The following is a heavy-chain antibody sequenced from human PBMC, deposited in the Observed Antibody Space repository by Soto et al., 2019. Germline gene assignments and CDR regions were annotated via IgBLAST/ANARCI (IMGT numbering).Heavy chain of an antibody. CDR2: INGDGSEE. Sequence: EVQLVESGGVLVQPGGSLRVSCAASGFTFSTSWMNWVRQAPGKGLEWVANINGDGSEEYSVDSVRGRFTISRDNVKNSLFLQMNSLRAADTAVYYCAAGFPPDYWGQGTLVTVSS. J-gene: IGHJ4*02. V-gene: IGHV3-7*01. D-gene: IGHD3-10*01. CDR3: AAGFPPDY. CDR1: GFTFSTSW.